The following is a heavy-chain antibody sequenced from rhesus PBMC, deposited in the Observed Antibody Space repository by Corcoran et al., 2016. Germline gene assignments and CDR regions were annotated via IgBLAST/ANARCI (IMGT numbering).Heavy chain of an antibody. D-gene: IGHD2-27*01. V-gene: IGHV4-122*02. CDR2: ITYSGST. J-gene: IGHJ4*01. CDR3: AREILTAILDY. Sequence: QVQLQESGPGLVKPSETLSLTCAVSGGSISSGYYYWSWIRQPPGKGLEWIGYITYSGSTSYKPSLKSRVTISRDTSKNQFSLKLSSVTAADTAVYYCAREILTAILDYWGQGVLVTVSS. CDR1: GGSISSGYYY.